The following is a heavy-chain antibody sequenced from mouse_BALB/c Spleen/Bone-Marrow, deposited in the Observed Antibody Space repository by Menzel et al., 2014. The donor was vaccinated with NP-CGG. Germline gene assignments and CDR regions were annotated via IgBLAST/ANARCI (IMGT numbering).Heavy chain of an antibody. CDR1: GYTFTSYW. D-gene: IGHD4-1*01. Sequence: QVQLQQSGAELARPGASVKLSCKASGYTFTSYWMQWVKQRPGQGLEWIGAIYPGDGDTRYTQKFKGKATLTAGKSSSTAYMQLSSLASEDSAVYYCARTWEFAYWGQGTLVTVSA. CDR2: IYPGDGDT. J-gene: IGHJ3*01. CDR3: ARTWEFAY. V-gene: IGHV1-87*01.